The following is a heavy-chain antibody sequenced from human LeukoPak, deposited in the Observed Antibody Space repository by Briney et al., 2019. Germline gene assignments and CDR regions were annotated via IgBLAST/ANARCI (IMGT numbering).Heavy chain of an antibody. J-gene: IGHJ4*02. CDR2: ISGSGGST. V-gene: IGHV3-23*01. CDR1: GFTFSSYG. D-gene: IGHD1-26*01. CDR3: AKEYSGTFSPFPSYFDY. Sequence: GGSLRLSCAASGFTFSSYGMSWVRQAPGKGLEWVSAISGSGGSTYYADSVKGRFTISRDNSKTTLYLQMNSLRAEDTAVYFCAKEYSGTFSPFPSYFDYWGQGTLVTVSS.